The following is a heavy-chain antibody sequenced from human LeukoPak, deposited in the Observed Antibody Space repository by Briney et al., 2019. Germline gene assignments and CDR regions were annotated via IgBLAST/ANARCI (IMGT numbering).Heavy chain of an antibody. Sequence: EGSLRLSCAASGFTFSSYGMSWVRQAPGKGLEWVSAISGSGGSTYYADSVKGRFTISRDNSKNTLYLQMNSLRAEDTAVYYCAKDWTPLEAGDGYNYFDYWGQGTLVTVSS. D-gene: IGHD5-24*01. CDR2: ISGSGGST. CDR3: AKDWTPLEAGDGYNYFDY. J-gene: IGHJ4*02. V-gene: IGHV3-23*01. CDR1: GFTFSSYG.